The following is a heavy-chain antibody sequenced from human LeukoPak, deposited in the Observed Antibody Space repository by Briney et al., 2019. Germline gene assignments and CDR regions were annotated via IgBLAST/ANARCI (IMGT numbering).Heavy chain of an antibody. Sequence: PSETLSLTCTVSGGSMSPYHWGWIRQPPGKGLEWTGYIYYSGSTNYNPSLKSRVTISVDTSKNQFSLKLSSVTAADTAVYYCARVTRNSGYGYYYYGMDVWGQGTTVTVSS. J-gene: IGHJ6*02. D-gene: IGHD5-12*01. CDR1: GGSMSPYH. CDR2: IYYSGST. V-gene: IGHV4-59*01. CDR3: ARVTRNSGYGYYYYGMDV.